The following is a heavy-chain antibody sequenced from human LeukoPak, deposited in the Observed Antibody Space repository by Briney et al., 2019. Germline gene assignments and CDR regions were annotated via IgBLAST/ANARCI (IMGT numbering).Heavy chain of an antibody. CDR2: ISGAGRST. CDR3: ARDWDY. CDR1: GFTFTTYA. J-gene: IGHJ4*02. Sequence: GGSLRLSCAASGFTFTTYAMSWVRQAPGKGLEWVSSISGAGRSTYYADSVKGRFTISRDNAKNSLYLQMNSLRAEDTAVYYCARDWDYWGQGTLVTVSS. V-gene: IGHV3-23*01.